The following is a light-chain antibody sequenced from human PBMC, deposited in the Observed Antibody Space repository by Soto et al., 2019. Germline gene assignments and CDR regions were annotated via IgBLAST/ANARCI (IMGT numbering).Light chain of an antibody. J-gene: IGLJ1*01. CDR3: SSYTSSSTPVV. CDR2: EVS. V-gene: IGLV2-14*01. CDR1: SSDVGGYNC. Sequence: QSVLTQPASVSGSPGQSITISCTGTSSDVGGYNCVSWYQQHPGKAPKLIIYEVSNRPSGVSNRFSGSKSGNTASLTISGLQAEDEADYYCSSYTSSSTPVVFGTGTKVTVL.